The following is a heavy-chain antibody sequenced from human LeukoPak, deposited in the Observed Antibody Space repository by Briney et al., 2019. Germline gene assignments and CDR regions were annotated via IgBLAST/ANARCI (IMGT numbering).Heavy chain of an antibody. D-gene: IGHD1-7*01. V-gene: IGHV1-18*01. J-gene: IGHJ4*02. Sequence: ASVKVSCKASGYTVTSYGISWVRQAPGEGLEWMGWISAYNGNTNYAQKLQGRVTMTTDTSTSTAYMELRSLRSDDTAVYYCARSTGNNWNYNYWGQGTLVTVSS. CDR2: ISAYNGNT. CDR1: GYTVTSYG. CDR3: ARSTGNNWNYNY.